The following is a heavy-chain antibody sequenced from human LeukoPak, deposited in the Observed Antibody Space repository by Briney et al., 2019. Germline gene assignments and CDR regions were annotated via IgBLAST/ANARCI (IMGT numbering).Heavy chain of an antibody. CDR3: ARGSRDYNDAFDI. D-gene: IGHD5-24*01. Sequence: GASVKVSCKASGYTFTSYYMHWVRQATGQGLEWMGWMNPNSGNTGYAQKFQGRVTMTRNTSISTAYMELSSLRSEDTAVYYCARGSRDYNDAFDIWGQGTMVTVSS. CDR2: MNPNSGNT. CDR1: GYTFTSYY. J-gene: IGHJ3*02. V-gene: IGHV1-8*02.